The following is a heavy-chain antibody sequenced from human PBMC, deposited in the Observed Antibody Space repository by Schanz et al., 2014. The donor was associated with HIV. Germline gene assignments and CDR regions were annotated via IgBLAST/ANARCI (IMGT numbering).Heavy chain of an antibody. Sequence: EDQLVDSGGGLVQPGGSLTLSCAASGFAFSRHWMSWVRQAPGKGLEWVADIKRDGSEKYYVDSVKGRFTISRDNAKNSLYLQMNSLRAEDTAVYYCAKGGRDILSYYGMDVWGQGTTVTVSS. D-gene: IGHD2-15*01. CDR2: IKRDGSEK. V-gene: IGHV3-7*03. CDR3: AKGGRDILSYYGMDV. J-gene: IGHJ6*02. CDR1: GFAFSRHW.